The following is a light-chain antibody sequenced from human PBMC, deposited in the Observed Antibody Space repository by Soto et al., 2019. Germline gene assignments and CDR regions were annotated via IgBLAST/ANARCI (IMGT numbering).Light chain of an antibody. V-gene: IGLV1-44*01. CDR2: NNN. CDR3: AAWDDSLSGYV. Sequence: QSVLTQPPSASKTPGQRFSISCSGSGSNIGSNTVHWYQQLPGTAPKPLLYNNNQRPSGVPDRFSGSKSGTSASLAISGLQSEDEADYYCAAWDDSLSGYVFGTGTKVTVL. CDR1: GSNIGSNT. J-gene: IGLJ1*01.